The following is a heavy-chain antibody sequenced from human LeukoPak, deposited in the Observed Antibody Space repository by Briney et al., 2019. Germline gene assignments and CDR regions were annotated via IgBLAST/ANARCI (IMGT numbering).Heavy chain of an antibody. J-gene: IGHJ4*02. D-gene: IGHD3-22*01. CDR3: AKDGVDSSGYSVSFDY. Sequence: SSVKVSCEASGGTFSSYAISWVRQAPGQGLEWMGGIIPIFGTANYAQKFQGRVTITADESTSTAYMELSSLRSEDTAVYYCAKDGVDSSGYSVSFDYWGQGTLVTVSS. V-gene: IGHV1-69*01. CDR1: GGTFSSYA. CDR2: IIPIFGTA.